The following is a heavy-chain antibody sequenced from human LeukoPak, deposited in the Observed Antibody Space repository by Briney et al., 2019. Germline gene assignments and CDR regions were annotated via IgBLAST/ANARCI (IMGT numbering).Heavy chain of an antibody. CDR1: GFTVSSKY. V-gene: IGHV3-66*01. CDR3: AREGDYYDRSGYPSRSYYFDY. Sequence: GGSLRLSCAASGFTVSSKYMSWVRQAPGKGLEWVSLIYSGGRTYYADSVKGRFTISRDNSTNTLYLQMNSLRAEDTAVYCCAREGDYYDRSGYPSRSYYFDYWGQGTLVTVSS. D-gene: IGHD3-22*01. J-gene: IGHJ4*02. CDR2: IYSGGRT.